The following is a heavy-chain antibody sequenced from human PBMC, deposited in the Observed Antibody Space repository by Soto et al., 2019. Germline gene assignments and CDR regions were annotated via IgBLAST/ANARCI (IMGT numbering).Heavy chain of an antibody. CDR1: EDRFSTHD. Sequence: ASVKVSCKTTEDRFSTHDINWVRQATGQGLEWMGWMNVNSGNTGYAQELKGRVIMTKNTSTHTAYMELRSLRPEDTAVYFCASGRRYSYFDYDMDVWGKRTTVTVSS. D-gene: IGHD3-9*01. CDR2: MNVNSGNT. J-gene: IGHJ6*03. V-gene: IGHV1-8*02. CDR3: ASGRRYSYFDYDMDV.